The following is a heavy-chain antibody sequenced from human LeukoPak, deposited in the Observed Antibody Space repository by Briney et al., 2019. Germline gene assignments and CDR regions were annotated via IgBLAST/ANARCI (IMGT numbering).Heavy chain of an antibody. CDR1: GFTLSSYE. J-gene: IGHJ4*02. D-gene: IGHD6-13*01. CDR2: ISSSGSTI. CDR3: ARDPDIAAAYVGYYFDY. V-gene: IGHV3-48*03. Sequence: GGSLRLSCAASGFTLSSYEMNWIRQAPGKGREWVSYISSSGSTIYYADSVKGRFTISRDNAKTSLYLQMNSLRAQDTAVYYCARDPDIAAAYVGYYFDYWGQGTLVTVSS.